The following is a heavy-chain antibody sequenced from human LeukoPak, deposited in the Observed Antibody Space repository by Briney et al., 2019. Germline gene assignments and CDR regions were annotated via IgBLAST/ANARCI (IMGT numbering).Heavy chain of an antibody. J-gene: IGHJ4*02. V-gene: IGHV4-39*01. CDR1: GGSVSSSSAY. D-gene: IGHD5-18*01. Sequence: PSETLSLTCTVSGGSVSSSSAYWGWIRQPPGKGLEWVGSIYYSKNTYYNPSLKSRVTISADTSKNQFSLTLGSVSATDTAVYYCVSPRGFSYGYFDYWGQGTLVTVSS. CDR2: IYYSKNT. CDR3: VSPRGFSYGYFDY.